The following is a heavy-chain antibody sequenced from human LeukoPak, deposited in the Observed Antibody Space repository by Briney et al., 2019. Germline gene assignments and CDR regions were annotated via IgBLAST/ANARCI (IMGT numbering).Heavy chain of an antibody. CDR2: ISYDGSNK. CDR1: GFTFSSYA. J-gene: IGHJ4*02. CDR3: ARDPKSLPGYDILTGYGYYFDY. Sequence: GRSLRLSCAASGFTFSSYAMHWVRQAPGKGLEWVAVISYDGSNKYYADSVKGRFTISRDNSKNTLYLQMNSLRAEDTAVYYCARDPKSLPGYDILTGYGYYFDYWGQGTLVTVSS. V-gene: IGHV3-30*04. D-gene: IGHD3-9*01.